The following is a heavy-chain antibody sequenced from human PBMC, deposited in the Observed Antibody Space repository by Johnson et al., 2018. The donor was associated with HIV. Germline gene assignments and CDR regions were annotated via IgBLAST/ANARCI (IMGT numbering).Heavy chain of an antibody. D-gene: IGHD3-22*01. J-gene: IGHJ3*02. Sequence: VQLVESGGGLIQPGGSLRLSCAASGFTVSSNYMSWVRQAPGKGLEWVSVIYSGGSTYYADSVKGRFTISRDNSKNTLYLQMSSLRAEDMAVYYCASPILFDSSGATDAFDIWGQGTMVTVSS. CDR2: IYSGGST. CDR3: ASPILFDSSGATDAFDI. V-gene: IGHV3-66*03. CDR1: GFTVSSNY.